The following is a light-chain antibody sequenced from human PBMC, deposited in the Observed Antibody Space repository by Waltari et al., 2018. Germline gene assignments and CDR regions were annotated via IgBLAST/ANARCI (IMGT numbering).Light chain of an antibody. V-gene: IGLV3-21*02. CDR3: QVWDSGTDHPV. CDR2: DDT. Sequence: SYVLTQPPSVSVAPGQTARITCGGNHIGGKSVHWYQQKPGQAPVLVVHDDTDRPSGIPERFSGANSGNTATLTITRAEAGDEADYSCQVWDSGTDHPVFGGGTKLTVL. CDR1: HIGGKS. J-gene: IGLJ2*01.